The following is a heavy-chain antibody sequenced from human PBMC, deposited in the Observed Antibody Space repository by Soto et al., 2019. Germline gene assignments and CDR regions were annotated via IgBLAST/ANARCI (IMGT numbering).Heavy chain of an antibody. CDR2: IYPGDSDT. J-gene: IGHJ6*02. Sequence: PGESLKISCKGSGYSFTSYWIGWVRQMPGKGLEWMGIIYPGDSDTRYSPSFQGQVTISADKSISTAYLQWSSLKASDTAMYYCARQDYGDYHQTGPYYYYGMDVWGQGTTGTV. CDR3: ARQDYGDYHQTGPYYYYGMDV. D-gene: IGHD4-17*01. CDR1: GYSFTSYW. V-gene: IGHV5-51*01.